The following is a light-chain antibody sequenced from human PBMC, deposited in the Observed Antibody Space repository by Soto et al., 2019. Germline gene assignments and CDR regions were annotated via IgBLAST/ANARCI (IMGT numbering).Light chain of an antibody. Sequence: SALTQPPSASGSPGQSVTISCTGTSSDVGGYDFVSWYQHHPGKAPKLMIYEVSKRPSGVPDRFSGSKSGNTASLTVSGLQAEDEADYYCSSYAGSNNLVFGTGTKVTVL. J-gene: IGLJ1*01. CDR3: SSYAGSNNLV. CDR1: SSDVGGYDF. CDR2: EVS. V-gene: IGLV2-8*01.